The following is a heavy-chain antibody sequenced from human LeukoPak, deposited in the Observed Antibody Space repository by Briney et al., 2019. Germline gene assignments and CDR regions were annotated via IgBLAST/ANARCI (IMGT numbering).Heavy chain of an antibody. Sequence: SVKVSCKASGGTFSSYAISWVRQAPGQGLEWMGGIIPIFGTANHAQKFQGRVTITADESTSTAYMELSSLKSEDTAVYYCARGLEGSVAGTDYWGQGTQVTVSS. J-gene: IGHJ4*02. CDR3: ARGLEGSVAGTDY. D-gene: IGHD6-19*01. CDR2: IIPIFGTA. V-gene: IGHV1-69*01. CDR1: GGTFSSYA.